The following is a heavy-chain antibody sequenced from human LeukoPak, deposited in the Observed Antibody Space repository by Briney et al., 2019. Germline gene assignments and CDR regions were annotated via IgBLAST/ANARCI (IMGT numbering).Heavy chain of an antibody. Sequence: GSLRLSCAASGFTFSTYSMNWGRQAPGKGLEWVSSISGSSIYIYYADSVKGRFTISRDNAKNSLYLQMNSLRAEDTAVYYCARDPPYYDSSGYYYDYWGQGTLVTVSS. CDR1: GFTFSTYS. CDR3: ARDPPYYDSSGYYYDY. J-gene: IGHJ4*02. D-gene: IGHD3-22*01. V-gene: IGHV3-21*01. CDR2: ISGSSIYI.